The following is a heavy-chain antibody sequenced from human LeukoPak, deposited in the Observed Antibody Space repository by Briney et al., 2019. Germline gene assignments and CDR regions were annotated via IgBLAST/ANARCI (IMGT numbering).Heavy chain of an antibody. V-gene: IGHV3-21*01. Sequence: GGSLRLSCAASGFTFSSYSMNWVRQAPGKGLEWVSSISSSSSYIYYADSVKGRFTISRDNAKNSLYLQMNSLRAEDTAVYYCASGAVWFGELFSNYYYGMDVWGQGTTVTVSS. CDR1: GFTFSSYS. CDR3: ASGAVWFGELFSNYYYGMDV. J-gene: IGHJ6*02. CDR2: ISSSSSYI. D-gene: IGHD3-10*01.